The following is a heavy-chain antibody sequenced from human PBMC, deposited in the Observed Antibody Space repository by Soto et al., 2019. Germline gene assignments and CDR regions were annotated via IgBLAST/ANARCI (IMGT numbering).Heavy chain of an antibody. CDR1: GFTFSSYA. D-gene: IGHD6-13*01. CDR3: ARSLAAETPYYYYGMDV. CDR2: ISSSSSYI. Sequence: GGSLRLSCAASGFTFSSYAMSWVRQAPGKGLEWVSSISSSSSYIYYADSVKGRFTISRDNAKNSLYLQMNSLRAEDTAVYYCARSLAAETPYYYYGMDVWGQGTTVTVSS. J-gene: IGHJ6*02. V-gene: IGHV3-21*01.